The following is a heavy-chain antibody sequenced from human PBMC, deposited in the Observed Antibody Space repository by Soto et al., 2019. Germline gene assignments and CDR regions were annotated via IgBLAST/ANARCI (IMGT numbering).Heavy chain of an antibody. D-gene: IGHD3-10*01. J-gene: IGHJ5*02. V-gene: IGHV3-23*01. Sequence: GGSLRLSCAASGFTFSSYAMSWVRQAPGKGLEWVSAISGSGDSTYYADSVKGRFTISRDNSKDTLYLQMNSLRAEDTAVYYCAKSIVRGVKVNWFYPWGQGTLVTVGS. CDR3: AKSIVRGVKVNWFYP. CDR1: GFTFSSYA. CDR2: ISGSGDST.